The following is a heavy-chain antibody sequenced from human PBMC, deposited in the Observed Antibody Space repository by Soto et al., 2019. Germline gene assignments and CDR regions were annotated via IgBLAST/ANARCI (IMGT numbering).Heavy chain of an antibody. D-gene: IGHD3-9*01. CDR2: IYFSGTT. CDR1: GGSISSRNNY. V-gene: IGHV4-39*01. J-gene: IGHJ5*02. Sequence: PETLSLTCTVSGGSISSRNNYWGWIRQSPGKGLEWIGSIYFSGTTYYNPSLESRVTIAVDTSKNQFSPRLSSVTAADTAIYYCARHTADILTGYSPSWFDRWGQGTLVTVSS. CDR3: ARHTADILTGYSPSWFDR.